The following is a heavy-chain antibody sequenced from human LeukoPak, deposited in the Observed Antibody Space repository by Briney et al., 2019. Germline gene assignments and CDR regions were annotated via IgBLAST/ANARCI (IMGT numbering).Heavy chain of an antibody. D-gene: IGHD2-2*01. CDR1: GYTFTGYY. CDR2: INPNSGGT. CDR3: AGSPSNYYYGMDV. V-gene: IGHV1-2*02. J-gene: IGHJ6*02. Sequence: VASVKVSCKASGYTFTGYYMHWVRQAPGQGLEWMGWINPNSGGTNYAQKFQGRVTMTRDTSISTAYMELSRLRSDDTAVYYCAGSPSNYYYGMDVWGQGTTVTVSS.